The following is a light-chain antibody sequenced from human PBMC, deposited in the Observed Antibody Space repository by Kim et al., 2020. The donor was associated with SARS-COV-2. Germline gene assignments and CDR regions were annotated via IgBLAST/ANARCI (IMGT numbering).Light chain of an antibody. V-gene: IGLV1-40*01. Sequence: QSVLTQPPSVSGAPGQRVTISCTGSSSNIGAGYDVHWYQQLPGTAPKLLIYGNSNRPSGVPDRFSGSKSGTSASLAITGLQAEDEADYYCQSYDSSLGGWVFRGGNQLTVL. CDR3: QSYDSSLGGWV. CDR1: SSNIGAGYD. CDR2: GNS. J-gene: IGLJ3*02.